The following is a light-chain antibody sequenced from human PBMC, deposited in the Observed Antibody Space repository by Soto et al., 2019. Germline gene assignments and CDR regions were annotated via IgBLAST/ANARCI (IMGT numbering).Light chain of an antibody. CDR2: EAT. CDR3: CSYAGSSAFV. J-gene: IGLJ1*01. CDR1: NNDVGTYNL. V-gene: IGLV2-23*01. Sequence: QSVLTQPASVSGSPGQSIAISCTGTNNDVGTYNLVSWYQQHPGKAPKLMIYEATKRPSGISDRFSGSKSGNTASLTISGLQAEDEADYFCCSYAGSSAFVCGTGTKVTV.